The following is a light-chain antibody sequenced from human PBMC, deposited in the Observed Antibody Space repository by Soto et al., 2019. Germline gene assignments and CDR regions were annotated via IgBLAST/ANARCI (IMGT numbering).Light chain of an antibody. J-gene: IGLJ1*01. Sequence: VLTQPPSASGTPGQRVTISCSGSSSNIGSNTVHWYQQLPGTAPKLLIYSNNQRPSGVPDRFSGSKSGTSASLAISGLQSEDEADYYCAAWDDSLNGYVFGTGTKVTVL. CDR2: SNN. V-gene: IGLV1-44*01. CDR1: SSNIGSNT. CDR3: AAWDDSLNGYV.